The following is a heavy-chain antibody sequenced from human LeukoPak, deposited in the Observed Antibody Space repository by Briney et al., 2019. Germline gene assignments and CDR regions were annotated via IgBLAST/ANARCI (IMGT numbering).Heavy chain of an antibody. CDR1: GGSIGRYY. CDR3: ARRYCSGGSCYSCFDY. Sequence: SETLSLTCTVSGGSIGRYYWSWIRQPPGKGLEWIGYIYYSGSTNYNPSLKSRVTMSVDTSTNQFSLKLRSVTAADTAVYYCARRYCSGGSCYSCFDYWGQGTLVTVSS. CDR2: IYYSGST. J-gene: IGHJ4*02. D-gene: IGHD2-15*01. V-gene: IGHV4-59*01.